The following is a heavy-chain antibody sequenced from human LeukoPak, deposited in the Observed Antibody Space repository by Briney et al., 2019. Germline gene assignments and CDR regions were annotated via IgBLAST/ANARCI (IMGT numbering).Heavy chain of an antibody. D-gene: IGHD6-13*01. V-gene: IGHV1-69*13. CDR1: GGTFISYA. CDR2: IIPIFGTA. CDR3: ARESSSWYDYFDY. Sequence: SVKVSCKASGGTFISYAISWVRQAPGQGLEWMGGIIPIFGTANYAQKFQGRVTITADESTSTAYMELSSLRSEDTAVYYCARESSSWYDYFDYWGQGTLVTVSS. J-gene: IGHJ4*02.